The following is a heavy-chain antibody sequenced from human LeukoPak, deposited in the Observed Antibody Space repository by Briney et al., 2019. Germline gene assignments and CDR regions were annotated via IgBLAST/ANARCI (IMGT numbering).Heavy chain of an antibody. J-gene: IGHJ4*02. CDR2: MNRDGSRT. V-gene: IGHV3-74*01. CDR3: ARTYYYDSSTTALDY. CDR1: GFTFSSYG. D-gene: IGHD3-22*01. Sequence: GGSLRLSCEASGFTFSSYGIHWVRKAQGKGLVWFSRMNRDGSRTTYADSVKGRFTISRDNAKNTLYLQMNSLRVEDTAVYYCARTYYYDSSTTALDYWGQGTLVTVSS.